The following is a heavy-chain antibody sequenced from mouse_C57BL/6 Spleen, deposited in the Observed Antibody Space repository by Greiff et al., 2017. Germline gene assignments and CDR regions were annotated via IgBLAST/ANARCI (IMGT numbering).Heavy chain of an antibody. Sequence: EVHLVESGAELVRPGASVKLSCTASGFNIKDDYMHWVKQRPEQGLEWIGWIDPENGDTEYASKFQGKATITADTSSNTAYLQLSSLTSEDTAVYYCTIVRAYWGQGTLVTVSA. V-gene: IGHV14-4*01. J-gene: IGHJ3*01. D-gene: IGHD3-2*02. CDR2: IDPENGDT. CDR3: TIVRAY. CDR1: GFNIKDDY.